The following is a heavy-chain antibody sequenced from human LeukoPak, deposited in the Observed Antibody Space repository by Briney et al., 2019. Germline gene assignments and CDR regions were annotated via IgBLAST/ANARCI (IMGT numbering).Heavy chain of an antibody. CDR1: GYTFTSYG. V-gene: IGHV1-18*01. J-gene: IGHJ5*02. CDR2: TSGYNSNT. D-gene: IGHD3-10*01. CDR3: ARVASVIISIHNWFDP. Sequence: ASVKVSCKASGYTFTSYGISWVRQAPGQGLEWMGWTSGYNSNTNYAQKLQGRVTMTTDTTTSTAYMELRSLRSDDTAVYYCARVASVIISIHNWFDPWGQGTLVIVSS.